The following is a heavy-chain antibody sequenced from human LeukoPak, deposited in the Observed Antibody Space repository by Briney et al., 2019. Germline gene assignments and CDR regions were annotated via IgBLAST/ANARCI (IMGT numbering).Heavy chain of an antibody. Sequence: SETLSLTCSVSGASMNGHYWTWVRLSPGKGLEWIGYISDSGSTSYNPSLRSRVIMALEASKTEFSLRLNSVTVADTAVYYCARVFRGAVTSNWFDPWGQGTLVTVSS. CDR3: ARVFRGAVTSNWFDP. V-gene: IGHV4-59*11. CDR1: GASMNGHY. J-gene: IGHJ5*02. CDR2: ISDSGST. D-gene: IGHD3-3*01.